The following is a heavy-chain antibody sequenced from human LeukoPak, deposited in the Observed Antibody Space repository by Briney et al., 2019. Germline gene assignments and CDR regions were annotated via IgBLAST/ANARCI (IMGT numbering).Heavy chain of an antibody. CDR1: GFTFSDYY. Sequence: GSLRLSCAASGFTFSDYYMSWIRQAPGKGLEWVSYISSSRSSTNYADSVKGRFTISRDNAKNSLYLQMNSLRADDTAVYYCAREGSGYDDRLFDYWGQGTLVTVSS. V-gene: IGHV3-11*05. CDR2: ISSSRSST. J-gene: IGHJ4*02. CDR3: AREGSGYDDRLFDY. D-gene: IGHD5-12*01.